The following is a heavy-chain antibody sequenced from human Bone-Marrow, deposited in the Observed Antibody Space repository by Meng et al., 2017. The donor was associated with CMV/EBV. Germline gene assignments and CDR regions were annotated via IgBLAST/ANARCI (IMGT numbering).Heavy chain of an antibody. D-gene: IGHD3-10*01. CDR2: ISGSGGST. CDR1: GFTFSSYA. V-gene: IGHV3-23*01. Sequence: GESLKISCAASGFTFSSYAMSWVRQAPGKGLEWVSAISGSGGSTYYADSVKGRFTISRDNSKNTLYLQMNSLRAEDTAVYYCAKGMVRGARAMDVWGQGTTVTVSS. CDR3: AKGMVRGARAMDV. J-gene: IGHJ6*02.